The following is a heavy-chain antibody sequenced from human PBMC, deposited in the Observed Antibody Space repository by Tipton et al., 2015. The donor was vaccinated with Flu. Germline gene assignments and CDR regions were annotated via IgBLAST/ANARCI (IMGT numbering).Heavy chain of an antibody. J-gene: IGHJ6*02. Sequence: LRLSCTVSGGSISSYYWSWIRQPAGKGLEWIGRIYTSGSTNYNPSLKSRVTMSVDTSKNQFSLKLSSVTAADTAVYYCARSYDSSGSYYYYYGMDVWGQGTTVTVSS. V-gene: IGHV4-4*07. CDR1: GGSISSYY. CDR2: IYTSGST. CDR3: ARSYDSSGSYYYYYGMDV. D-gene: IGHD3-22*01.